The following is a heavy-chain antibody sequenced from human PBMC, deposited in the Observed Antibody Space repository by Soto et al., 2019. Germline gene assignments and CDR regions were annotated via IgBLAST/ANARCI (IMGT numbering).Heavy chain of an antibody. V-gene: IGHV4-38-2*01. CDR2: IYHAGSV. Sequence: PSETLSLTCAVSGYSIGSGYYWAWIRQSPGKGLEWIGSIYHAGSVYYNPSLNGRVALSMDTSKNHFSLKLTSVTAADTAVYYCARTFGYYGMDVWGQGTTVTVSS. D-gene: IGHD3-16*01. CDR3: ARTFGYYGMDV. CDR1: GYSIGSGYY. J-gene: IGHJ6*02.